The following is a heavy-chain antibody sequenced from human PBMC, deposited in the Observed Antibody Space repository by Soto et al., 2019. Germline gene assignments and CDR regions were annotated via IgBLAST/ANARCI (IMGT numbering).Heavy chain of an antibody. D-gene: IGHD2-21*02. CDR2: IGGRGGNA. V-gene: IGHV3-23*01. J-gene: IGHJ5*02. Sequence: GGSLRLSCAASGFSFIDYAINWVRQVPGRGLEYVAGIGGRGGNAFYADSMKGRFSISRDNSKNTVYLHMHNLRVDDSAMHYCAKARHSGDFAGSYDSWGQGTLVTVSS. CDR1: GFSFIDYA. CDR3: AKARHSGDFAGSYDS.